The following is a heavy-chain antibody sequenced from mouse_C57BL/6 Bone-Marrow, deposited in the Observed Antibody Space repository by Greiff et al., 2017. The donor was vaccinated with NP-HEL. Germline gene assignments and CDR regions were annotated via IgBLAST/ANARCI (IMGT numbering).Heavy chain of an antibody. V-gene: IGHV1-78*01. CDR3: ARREYGSSHFDY. Sequence: VQRVESDAELVKPGASVKISCKVSGYTFTDHTIHWMKQRPEQGLEWIGYIYPRDGSTKYNEKFKGKATLTADKSSSTAYMQLNSLTSEDSAVYFCARREYGSSHFDYWGQGTTLTVSS. D-gene: IGHD1-1*01. CDR2: IYPRDGST. CDR1: GYTFTDHT. J-gene: IGHJ2*01.